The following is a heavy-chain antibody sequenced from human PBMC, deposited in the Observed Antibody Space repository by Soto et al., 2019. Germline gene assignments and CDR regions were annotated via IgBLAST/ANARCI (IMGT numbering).Heavy chain of an antibody. CDR3: ASQELLRYFDWLLYPGYFQH. D-gene: IGHD3-9*01. J-gene: IGHJ1*01. V-gene: IGHV4-39*01. Sequence: SKTLSLTCTVSGGSISSSSYYWGWIRQPPGKGLEWIGSIYYSGSTYYNPSLKSRVTISVDTSKNQFSLKLSSVTAADTAVYYCASQELLRYFDWLLYPGYFQHWGQGTLVTVSS. CDR2: IYYSGST. CDR1: GGSISSSSYY.